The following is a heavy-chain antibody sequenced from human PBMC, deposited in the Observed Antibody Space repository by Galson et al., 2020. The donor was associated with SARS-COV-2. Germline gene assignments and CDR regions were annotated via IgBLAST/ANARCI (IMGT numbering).Heavy chain of an antibody. J-gene: IGHJ6*03. CDR2: IGTAGDT. CDR1: GFTFSSYD. CDR3: ARGEQQLVLGCYYYYMDV. D-gene: IGHD6-13*01. Sequence: GESLKLSCAASGFTFSSYDMHWVRQATGKGLEWVSAIGTAGDTYYPGSVKGRFTISRENTKNSLYLQMNSLSAGDTAVYYCARGEQQLVLGCYYYYMDVWGKGTTVTVSS. V-gene: IGHV3-13*01.